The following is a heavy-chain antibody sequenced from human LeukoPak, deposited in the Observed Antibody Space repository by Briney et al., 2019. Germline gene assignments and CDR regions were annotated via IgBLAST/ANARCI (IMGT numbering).Heavy chain of an antibody. D-gene: IGHD6-19*01. Sequence: SETLSLTCTVSGGSISSSSYYWGWIRQPPGKGLEWIGSIYYSGSTYCNPSLKSRVTISVDTSKNQFSLKLSSVTAADTAVYYCARWVAGTYQNLDYCDYWGQGTLVTVSS. CDR3: ARWVAGTYQNLDYCDY. CDR1: GGSISSSSYY. V-gene: IGHV4-39*07. J-gene: IGHJ4*02. CDR2: IYYSGST.